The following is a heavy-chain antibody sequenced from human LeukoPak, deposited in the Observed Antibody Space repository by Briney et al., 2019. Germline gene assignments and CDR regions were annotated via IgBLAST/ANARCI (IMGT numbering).Heavy chain of an antibody. CDR3: AIGLYGGPFDY. CDR1: RFTFSTYA. J-gene: IGHJ4*02. CDR2: ISGSGGST. Sequence: QPGGSLRLSCAASRFTFSTYAMSWVRQAPGKGLEWVSAISGSGGSTYYADSVKGRFTISRDNSKNTLYLQMNSLRADDTAVYYCAIGLYGGPFDYWGQGTLVTVSS. V-gene: IGHV3-23*01. D-gene: IGHD4-17*01.